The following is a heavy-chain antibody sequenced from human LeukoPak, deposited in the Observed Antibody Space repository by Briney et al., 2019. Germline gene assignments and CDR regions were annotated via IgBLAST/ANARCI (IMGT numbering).Heavy chain of an antibody. D-gene: IGHD3-22*01. V-gene: IGHV1-2*02. CDR3: ARVGPYYDSSGYYFS. Sequence: ASVKVSCKASGYTFTGYYMHWVRQAPGQGLEWMGWINPNSGGTNYAQKFQGRVTMTRDTSVSTAYMELSRLRSDDTAVYYCARVGPYYDSSGYYFSWGPGTLVTVSS. CDR1: GYTFTGYY. CDR2: INPNSGGT. J-gene: IGHJ5*02.